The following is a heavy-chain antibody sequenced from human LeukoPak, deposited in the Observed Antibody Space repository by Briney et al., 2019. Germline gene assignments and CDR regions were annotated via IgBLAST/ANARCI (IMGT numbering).Heavy chain of an antibody. Sequence: SETLSLTCAVSGGSISSSGDYWGWIRQPPGKGLEWIGSFYYSGYTYYNPSLKSRVTISVDKSKNQFSLRLNSVTAADTAVYYCARHDLWGQGTLVTVSS. CDR1: GGSISSSGDY. CDR3: ARHDL. V-gene: IGHV4-39*01. CDR2: FYYSGYT. J-gene: IGHJ4*02.